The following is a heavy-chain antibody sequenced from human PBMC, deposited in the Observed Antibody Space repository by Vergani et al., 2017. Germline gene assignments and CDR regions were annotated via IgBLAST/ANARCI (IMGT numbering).Heavy chain of an antibody. J-gene: IGHJ4*02. D-gene: IGHD3-3*01. Sequence: QVTLKESGPALVKPTQTLTLTCSFSRFSLSTSGMRVSWIRQPPGKALEWLARIDWDDDKFYSTSLKTRLPISKDTSKNQVVLTMTNMDPVDTATYYCARTYYEFWSGLRKGGYYFDYWGQGTLVTVSS. CDR1: RFSLSTSGMR. CDR2: IDWDDDK. CDR3: ARTYYEFWSGLRKGGYYFDY. V-gene: IGHV2-70*04.